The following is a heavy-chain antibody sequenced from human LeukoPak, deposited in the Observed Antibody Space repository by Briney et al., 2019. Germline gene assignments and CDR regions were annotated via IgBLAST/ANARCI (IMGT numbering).Heavy chain of an antibody. D-gene: IGHD2-2*01. CDR1: GYTFTGYY. J-gene: IGHJ4*02. V-gene: IGHV1-2*02. CDR2: INPNSGGT. CDR3: ARDLSIVLAEIVVVPAATGTFDY. Sequence: GASVKVSCKASGYTFTGYYMDWVRQAPGQGLEWMGWINPNSGGTNYAQKFQGRVTMTRDTSISTAYMELSRLRSDDTAVYYCARDLSIVLAEIVVVPAATGTFDYWGQGTLVTGSS.